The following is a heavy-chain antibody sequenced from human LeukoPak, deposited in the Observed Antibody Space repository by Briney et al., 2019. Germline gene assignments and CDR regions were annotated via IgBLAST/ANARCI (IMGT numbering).Heavy chain of an antibody. D-gene: IGHD2-2*01. CDR1: KFTFSNFA. J-gene: IGHJ4*02. CDR2: ISGSGGST. Sequence: GSLRLSCAASKFTFSNFAMSWVRQAPGKGLEWVSAISGSGGSTYYADSVKGRFTISRDNSKNALFLQMNSLRAEDTAVYYCAKSGPYCSSTSCNYFDYWGQGTLVTVSS. CDR3: AKSGPYCSSTSCNYFDY. V-gene: IGHV3-23*01.